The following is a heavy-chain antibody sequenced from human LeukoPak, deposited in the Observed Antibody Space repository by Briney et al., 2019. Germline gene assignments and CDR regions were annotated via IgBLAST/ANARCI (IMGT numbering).Heavy chain of an antibody. Sequence: ASVKVSCEVSGYTLTALSMHWVRQAPGKGLEWMGGFDPEDGETIYAQKFRGRVTMTEDTSTDTGYMELSSLRSEDTAVYYCATQVLRFLEWDSWGPGTLVTASS. J-gene: IGHJ4*02. CDR1: GYTLTALS. CDR3: ATQVLRFLEWDS. V-gene: IGHV1-24*01. D-gene: IGHD3-3*01. CDR2: FDPEDGET.